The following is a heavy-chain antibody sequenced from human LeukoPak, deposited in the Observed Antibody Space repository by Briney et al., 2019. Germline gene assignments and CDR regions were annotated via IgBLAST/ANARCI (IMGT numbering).Heavy chain of an antibody. V-gene: IGHV3-15*01. J-gene: IGHJ4*02. CDR3: TTDQYSGTMTFDH. D-gene: IGHD3-22*01. CDR1: GFTFSNAW. Sequence: GGSLRLSCAASGFTFSNAWMNWVRQAPGKGLEWVGRIKSKTDGGTTDYAAPVKGRFTISRDDSKNTLYLQMNSLKTEDTAIYYCTTDQYSGTMTFDHWGQGTLVTVSS. CDR2: IKSKTDGGTT.